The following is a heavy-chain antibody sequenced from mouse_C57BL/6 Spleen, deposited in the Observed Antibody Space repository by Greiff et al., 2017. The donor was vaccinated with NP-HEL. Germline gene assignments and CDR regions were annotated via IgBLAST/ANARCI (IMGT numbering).Heavy chain of an antibody. CDR3: ARTGGYYGSSWFAY. V-gene: IGHV1-69*01. D-gene: IGHD1-1*01. CDR2: IDPSDSYT. CDR1: GYTFTSYW. Sequence: VQLQQPGAELVMPGASVKLSCKASGYTFTSYWMHWVKQRPGQGLEWIGEIDPSDSYTNYNQKFKGKSTLTVDKSSSTAYMQLSSLTSEDSAVYYCARTGGYYGSSWFAYWGQGTLVTVSA. J-gene: IGHJ3*01.